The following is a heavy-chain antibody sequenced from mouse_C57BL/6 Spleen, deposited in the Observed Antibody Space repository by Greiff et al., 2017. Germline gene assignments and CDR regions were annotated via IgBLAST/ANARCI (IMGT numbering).Heavy chain of an antibody. CDR3: ARAYYSNPAWFAY. J-gene: IGHJ3*01. D-gene: IGHD2-5*01. CDR1: GYTFTSYW. CDR2: IDPSDSYT. Sequence: QVQLQQPGAELVMPGASVKLSCKASGYTFTSYWMHWVKQRPGQGLEWIGEIDPSDSYTNSNQKFKGKSTLTVDKSSSTAYMQLSSLTSEDSAVYYCARAYYSNPAWFAYWGQGTLVTVSA. V-gene: IGHV1-69*01.